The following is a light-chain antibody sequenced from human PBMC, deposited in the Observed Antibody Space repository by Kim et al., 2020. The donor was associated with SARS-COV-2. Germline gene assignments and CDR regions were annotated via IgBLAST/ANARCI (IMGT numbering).Light chain of an antibody. CDR1: KLGDKY. J-gene: IGLJ3*02. CDR2: QDN. CDR3: QAWDSSTAV. Sequence: SYELTQPPSVSVSPGQTASITCSGDKLGDKYACWYRQKPGQSPVLVIYQDNKRPSGIPERFSGSNSGNTATLTISGTQAMDEADYYCQAWDSSTAVFGGGTKLTVL. V-gene: IGLV3-1*01.